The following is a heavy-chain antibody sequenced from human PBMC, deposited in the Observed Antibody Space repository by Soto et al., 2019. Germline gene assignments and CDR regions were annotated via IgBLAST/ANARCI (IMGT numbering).Heavy chain of an antibody. CDR1: GFRVTDNY. J-gene: IGHJ4*02. CDR3: ARSFNDWTTYFDD. V-gene: IGHV3-53*01. CDR2: LYTGGSA. Sequence: GGSLKLSCASSGFRVTDNYMTLVRPAPGKGLEWVSALYTGGSAYYGDSVKGRFTISRDSSTNTLYLQMNSLKVGDTAFYFCARSFNDWTTYFDDWSEGTLGNV. D-gene: IGHD3-9*01.